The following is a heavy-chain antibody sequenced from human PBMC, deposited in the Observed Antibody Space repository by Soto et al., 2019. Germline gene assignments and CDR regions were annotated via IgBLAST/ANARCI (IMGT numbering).Heavy chain of an antibody. CDR3: ARTYRVVPAAMWSSDPNWFDP. Sequence: SGPTLVNPTQTLTLTCTFSGFSLSTSGMCVSWIRQPPGKALEWLARIDWDDDKYYSTSLKTRLTISKDTSKNQVVLTMTNMDPVDTATYYCARTYRVVPAAMWSSDPNWFDPWGQGTLVTVSS. V-gene: IGHV2-70*11. J-gene: IGHJ5*02. CDR1: GFSLSTSGMC. CDR2: IDWDDDK. D-gene: IGHD2-2*01.